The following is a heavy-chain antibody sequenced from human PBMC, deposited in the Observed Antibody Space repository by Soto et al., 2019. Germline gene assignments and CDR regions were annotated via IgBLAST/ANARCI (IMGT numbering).Heavy chain of an antibody. CDR3: AKDPHYGSGSYYNRYYFDY. D-gene: IGHD3-10*01. Sequence: GGSLRLSCAASGFTFSSYVMHWVRQAPGKGLEWVAVISYDGSNKYYADSVKGRFTISRDNSKNTLYLQMNSLRAEDTAVYYCAKDPHYGSGSYYNRYYFDYWGQGTLVTVYS. V-gene: IGHV3-30*18. CDR1: GFTFSSYV. CDR2: ISYDGSNK. J-gene: IGHJ4*02.